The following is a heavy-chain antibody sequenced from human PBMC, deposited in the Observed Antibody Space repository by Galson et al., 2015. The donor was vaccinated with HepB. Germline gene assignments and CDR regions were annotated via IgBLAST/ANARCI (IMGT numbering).Heavy chain of an antibody. J-gene: IGHJ4*02. CDR1: GGSISSSSYY. Sequence: ETLSLTCTVSGGSISSSSYYWGRLRQPPGKGLEWIGSFYYTGNTHYNPSLKSRVTISGGTSKNQFSLKLNSVTAADTAVYYCARHVSESKTYAAENWGPGALVTVSS. D-gene: IGHD2-2*01. CDR3: ARHVSESKTYAAEN. CDR2: FYYTGNT. V-gene: IGHV4-39*01.